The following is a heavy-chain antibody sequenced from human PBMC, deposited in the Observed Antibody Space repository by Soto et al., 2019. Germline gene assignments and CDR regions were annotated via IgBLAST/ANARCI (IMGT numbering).Heavy chain of an antibody. D-gene: IGHD6-19*01. V-gene: IGHV3-9*01. CDR3: AKDGQWLVYYMDV. J-gene: IGHJ6*03. CDR2: ISWNSGSI. Sequence: PGGSLRLSCAASGFTFDDYAMHWVRQASGKGLEWVSGISWNSGSIGYADSVKGRFTISRDNAKNSLYLQMNSLRAEDTALYYCAKDGQWLVYYMDVWGKGTTVTVSS. CDR1: GFTFDDYA.